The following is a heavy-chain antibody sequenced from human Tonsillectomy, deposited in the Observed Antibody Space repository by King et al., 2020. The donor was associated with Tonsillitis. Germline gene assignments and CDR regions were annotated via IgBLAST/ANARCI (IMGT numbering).Heavy chain of an antibody. Sequence: VQLVESGGGLVQPGGSLRLSCAASGFTFSSFWMSWVRQAPGKGLEWVAIIKQDGSEKLYVDSVKGRFTISRDNAKNSLYLQMNSLRAEDTAVNYCASGSGWVFDYWGQGTLVTVSS. J-gene: IGHJ4*02. CDR2: IKQDGSEK. CDR3: ASGSGWVFDY. V-gene: IGHV3-7*01. D-gene: IGHD6-25*01. CDR1: GFTFSSFW.